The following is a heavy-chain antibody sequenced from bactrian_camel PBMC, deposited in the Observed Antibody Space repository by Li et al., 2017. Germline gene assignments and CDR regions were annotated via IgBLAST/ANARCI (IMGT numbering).Heavy chain of an antibody. J-gene: IGHJ4*01. CDR1: GYSLGACG. Sequence: VQLVESGGGSVQAGGSLKLSCGASGYSLGACGMGWYRQAPGKEREGVAAIDSDGASTKYADFVKGRFTISRDNAKNTLYLQMNSLKPEDMAVYYCVRDSLLGPNYWGQGTQVTVS. D-gene: IGHD2*01. CDR3: VRDSLLGPNY. CDR2: IDSDGAST. V-gene: IGHV3S63*01.